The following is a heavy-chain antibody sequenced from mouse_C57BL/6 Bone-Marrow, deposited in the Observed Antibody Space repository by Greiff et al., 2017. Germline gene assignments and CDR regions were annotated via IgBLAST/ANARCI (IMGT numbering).Heavy chain of an antibody. V-gene: IGHV5-9-1*02. CDR3: TRDAVKGYFDV. J-gene: IGHJ1*03. CDR2: ISSGGDYI. CDR1: GFTFSSYA. D-gene: IGHD1-1*01. Sequence: EVKLMESGEGLVKPGGSLKLSCAASGFTFSSYAMSWVRQTPEKRLEWVAYISSGGDYIYYADTVKGRFTISRDNARNTLYLQMSSLKSEDTAMYYCTRDAVKGYFDVWGTGTTVTVSS.